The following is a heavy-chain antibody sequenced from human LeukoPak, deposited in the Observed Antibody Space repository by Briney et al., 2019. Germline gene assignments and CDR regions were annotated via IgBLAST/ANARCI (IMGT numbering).Heavy chain of an antibody. CDR3: ARGGDGYNHWYYFDY. CDR1: GGSLSGYY. D-gene: IGHD5-24*01. J-gene: IGHJ4*02. V-gene: IGHV4-34*01. Sequence: SETLSLTCAVYGGSLSGYYWSWIRQPPGKGLEWIGEINHSGSTNYNPSLKSRVTISVDTSKNQFSLKLSSVTAADTAVYYCARGGDGYNHWYYFDYWGQGTLVTVSS. CDR2: INHSGST.